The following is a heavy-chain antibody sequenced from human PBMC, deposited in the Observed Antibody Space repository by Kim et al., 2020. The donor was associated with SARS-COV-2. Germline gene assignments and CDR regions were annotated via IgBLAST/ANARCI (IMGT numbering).Heavy chain of an antibody. D-gene: IGHD1-26*01. CDR1: GYTFTSYY. V-gene: IGHV1-46*01. CDR3: ARERAGYYYFDY. J-gene: IGHJ4*02. Sequence: ASVKVSCKASGYTFTSYYMHWVRQAPVQGLEWMGIINPSGGSTSYAQKFQGRVTMTRDTSTSTVYMELSGLRSEDTAVYYCARERAGYYYFDYWGQGTLVTVSS. CDR2: INPSGGST.